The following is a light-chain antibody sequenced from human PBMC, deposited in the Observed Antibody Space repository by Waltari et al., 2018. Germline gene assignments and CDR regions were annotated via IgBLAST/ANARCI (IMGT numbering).Light chain of an antibody. V-gene: IGKV3-11*01. Sequence: EIVLTQSPATLSLSPGERATLSCRASQSVSSYLAWYQQKPGQAPRLLIYDASNRATGIPARFSGSGSGTDFTLIISSLEPEDFAVYDCQQRSNWPLTFGGGTKVEIK. CDR1: QSVSSY. CDR3: QQRSNWPLT. J-gene: IGKJ4*01. CDR2: DAS.